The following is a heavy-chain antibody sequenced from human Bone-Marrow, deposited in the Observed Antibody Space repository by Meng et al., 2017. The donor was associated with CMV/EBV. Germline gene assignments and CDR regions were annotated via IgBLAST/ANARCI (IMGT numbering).Heavy chain of an antibody. CDR1: GGTFTTYY. D-gene: IGHD2-2*01. J-gene: IGHJ3*02. V-gene: IGHV1-46*01. Sequence: ASVKVSCKASGGTFTTYYMHWVRQAPGQGLEWMGIINPSAGSTRYAPNFQGRVSMTSDTSTSTAYLELSSLISEDTAVYYCARPRYCSGTSCEDTFDIWGQGTMVTVSS. CDR3: ARPRYCSGTSCEDTFDI. CDR2: INPSAGST.